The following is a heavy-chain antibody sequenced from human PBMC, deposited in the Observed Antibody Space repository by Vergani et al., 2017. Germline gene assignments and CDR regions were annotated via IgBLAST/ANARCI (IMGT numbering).Heavy chain of an antibody. V-gene: IGHV3-23*01. J-gene: IGHJ4*02. CDR3: AKGPGGGGPHY. CDR2: IGISGDST. D-gene: IGHD4-23*01. Sequence: EVQLLESGGGLVQPGGSLRLSCAASGFTFSNYAMTWVRQAPGKGLEWVSSIGISGDSTYYADSVKGRFTISRDNSKNTLELQMNSLRAEDTAVYYCAKGPGGGGPHYWGQGTLVTVSS. CDR1: GFTFSNYA.